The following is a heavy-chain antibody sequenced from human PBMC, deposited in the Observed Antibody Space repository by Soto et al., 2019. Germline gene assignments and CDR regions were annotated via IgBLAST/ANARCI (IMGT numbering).Heavy chain of an antibody. D-gene: IGHD2-15*01. CDR2: TGSGTGPG. CDR3: ARRDSGGFDRFFDA. V-gene: IGHV1-69*06. Sequence: QVQLVQSGTEVKKPGFSVKVSCKASGGSLSTNPISWVRQAPGQGLEWMGGTGSGTGPGNPAQKFQGRLTVTADKSTSTVYMALTNLSSEDTAVYYCARRDSGGFDRFFDAWGQGTLVTVSS. CDR1: GGSLSTNP. J-gene: IGHJ4*02.